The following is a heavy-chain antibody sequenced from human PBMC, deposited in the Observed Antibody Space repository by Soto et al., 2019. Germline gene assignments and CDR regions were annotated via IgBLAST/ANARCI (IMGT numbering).Heavy chain of an antibody. D-gene: IGHD6-6*01. CDR3: ARDPVAARPSPAPGFDY. J-gene: IGHJ4*02. CDR1: GFTFSSYW. V-gene: IGHV3-7*01. Sequence: PGGSLRLSCAASGFTFSSYWMSWVRQAPGKGLEWVANIKQDGSEKYYVDSVKGRFTISRDNAKNSLYLQMNSLRAEDTAVYYCARDPVAARPSPAPGFDYWGQGTLVTVSS. CDR2: IKQDGSEK.